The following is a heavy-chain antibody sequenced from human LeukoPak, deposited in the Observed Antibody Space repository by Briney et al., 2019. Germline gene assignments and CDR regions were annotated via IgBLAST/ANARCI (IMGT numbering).Heavy chain of an antibody. CDR3: ARGFFLGS. V-gene: IGHV4-34*01. CDR1: GGSFSGYY. Sequence: SETLSLTCAVYGGSFSGYYWSWIRQPPGKGLEWIGEINHSGSTNYNPSLKSRVTISVDTSKNQFSLKLSSVTAADTAVYYCARGFFLGSWGQGTLVTASS. D-gene: IGHD2/OR15-2a*01. CDR2: INHSGST. J-gene: IGHJ4*02.